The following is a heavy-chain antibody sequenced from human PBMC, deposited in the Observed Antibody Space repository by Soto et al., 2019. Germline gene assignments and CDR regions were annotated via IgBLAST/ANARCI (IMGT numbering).Heavy chain of an antibody. CDR2: IYYSGST. V-gene: IGHV4-31*03. D-gene: IGHD3-9*01. J-gene: IGHJ4*02. CDR1: GGSISSGGYY. CDR3: AGVRYFDWFLGFDY. Sequence: QVQLQESGPGLVKPSQTLSLTCTVSGGSISSGGYYWSWIRQHPGKGLEWIGYIYYSGSTYYNPSRKGRVTXXVXTXXNQFSLKLSSVTAADTAVYYCAGVRYFDWFLGFDYWGQGTLVTVSS.